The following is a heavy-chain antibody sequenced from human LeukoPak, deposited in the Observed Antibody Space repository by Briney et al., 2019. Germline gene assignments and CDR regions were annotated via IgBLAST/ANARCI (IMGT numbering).Heavy chain of an antibody. Sequence: ASVKVSCKASGYTFTGYYMHWVRQAPGQGLEWMGRINPNSGGTNYAQKFQGRVTMTRDTSISTAYMELSRLRSDDTAVYYCAREIRYTASAFDYWGQGTLVTVSS. V-gene: IGHV1-2*06. D-gene: IGHD2-2*02. CDR1: GYTFTGYY. CDR3: AREIRYTASAFDY. J-gene: IGHJ4*02. CDR2: INPNSGGT.